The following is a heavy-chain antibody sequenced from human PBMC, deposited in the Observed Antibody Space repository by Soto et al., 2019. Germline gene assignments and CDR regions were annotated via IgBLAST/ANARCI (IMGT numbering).Heavy chain of an antibody. CDR1: GFTVSNNY. Sequence: EVQLVESGGGLIQPGGSLRLSCAVSGFTVSNNYMSWVRQAPGKGLEGVSVIYSGGYTAYGDSVKGRFTISRDNSKTPLYLQRNRRGAGGTAVFYLATHPGGGGYWGQGTLVTVSS. D-gene: IGHD3-10*01. J-gene: IGHJ4*02. CDR2: IYSGGYT. CDR3: ATHPGGGGY. V-gene: IGHV3-53*01.